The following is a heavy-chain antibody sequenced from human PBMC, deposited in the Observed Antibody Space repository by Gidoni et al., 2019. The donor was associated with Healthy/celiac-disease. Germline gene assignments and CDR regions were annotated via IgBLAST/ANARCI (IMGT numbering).Heavy chain of an antibody. V-gene: IGHV3-23*01. J-gene: IGHJ6*02. Sequence: EVQLLESGGGLVQPGGSLRLSCAASGFTCSSYAMSWVRQAPGTGLEWVSAISGSGGSTYYADSVKGRFTISRDNSKNTLYLQMNSLRAEDTAVYYCAKDSFHCSSTSCYDYYYYYGMDVWGQGTTVTVSS. CDR2: ISGSGGST. CDR3: AKDSFHCSSTSCYDYYYYYGMDV. D-gene: IGHD2-2*01. CDR1: GFTCSSYA.